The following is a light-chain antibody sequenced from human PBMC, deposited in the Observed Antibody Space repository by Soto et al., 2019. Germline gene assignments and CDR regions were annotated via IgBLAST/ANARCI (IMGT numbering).Light chain of an antibody. CDR2: GNS. J-gene: IGLJ2*01. V-gene: IGLV1-40*01. CDR3: QSYDSSLSGCVV. Sequence: QSVLTQPPSVSGAPGQRVTISCTGSSSNIGAGYDVHWYQQLPGTAPKLLIYGNSNRPSGVPDRFSGSKSGTSASLAITGLQGEDEADYYCQSYDSSLSGCVVFGGGTKLTVL. CDR1: SSNIGAGYD.